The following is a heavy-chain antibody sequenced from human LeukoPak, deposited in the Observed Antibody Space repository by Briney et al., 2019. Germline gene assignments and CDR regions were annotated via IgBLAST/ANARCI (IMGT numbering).Heavy chain of an antibody. D-gene: IGHD5-24*01. CDR3: VRGDGYNGRKYYFDY. Sequence: GGSLRLSCAVSGFTFSFFGMHWVRQAPGKGLEWLAFIRYDGSNKYYADPVKGRFTISRDNSKNTLYLQMNSLRAEDTAVYHCVRGDGYNGRKYYFDYWGQGTLVTVSS. CDR2: IRYDGSNK. CDR1: GFTFSFFG. V-gene: IGHV3-30*02. J-gene: IGHJ4*02.